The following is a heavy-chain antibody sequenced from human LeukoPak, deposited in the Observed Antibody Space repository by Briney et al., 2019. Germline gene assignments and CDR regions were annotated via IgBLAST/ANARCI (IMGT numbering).Heavy chain of an antibody. CDR1: SGSMTSSDHY. CDR2: ISYSGST. V-gene: IGHV4-30-4*01. D-gene: IGHD2-2*01. J-gene: IGHJ4*02. Sequence: SQTLSLTCTVPSGSMTSSDHYWSWIRQPPGKGLEWIGDISYSGSTYYNPSLKSRVTISVDTSKNQFSLKLSSVTAADTAVYYCAREVVVVPAATTKGRGFFDYWGQGTLVTVSS. CDR3: AREVVVVPAATTKGRGFFDY.